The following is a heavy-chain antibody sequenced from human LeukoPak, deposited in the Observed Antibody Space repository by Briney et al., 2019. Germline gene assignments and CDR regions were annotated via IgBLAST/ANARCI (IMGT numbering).Heavy chain of an antibody. J-gene: IGHJ4*02. CDR1: GFTFSTYA. CDR2: ISGNGGYI. CDR3: AKEEGDSSFDY. V-gene: IGHV3-23*01. Sequence: GGSLRLSCTASGFTFSTYAMAWVRQAPGKGLEWVSTISGNGGYIKSADSVKGRFTISRDNSKNTLYLQMSGLRADDTAVYFCAKEEGDSSFDYWGQGTLVTVSS. D-gene: IGHD5-12*01.